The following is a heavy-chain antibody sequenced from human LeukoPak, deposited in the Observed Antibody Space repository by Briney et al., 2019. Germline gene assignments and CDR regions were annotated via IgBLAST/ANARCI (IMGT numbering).Heavy chain of an antibody. J-gene: IGHJ4*02. V-gene: IGHV3-33*05. CDR1: GYTFSSHG. Sequence: GGSLRLSCAASGYTFSSHGVHWVRQAPGKGLQWLAIVSYDGSQKYYADSVRDRFTISKDNSQNTVYLQMNSLRGEDTAMYYCAREYDISPDYWGQGTLVTVS. D-gene: IGHD3-9*01. CDR3: AREYDISPDY. CDR2: VSYDGSQK.